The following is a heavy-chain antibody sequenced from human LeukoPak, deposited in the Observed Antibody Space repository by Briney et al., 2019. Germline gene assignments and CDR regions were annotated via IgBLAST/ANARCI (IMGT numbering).Heavy chain of an antibody. J-gene: IGHJ6*02. V-gene: IGHV5-51*01. CDR2: IYPGDSDT. CDR3: ARHMAGAVAGTSYYYGMDV. Sequence: GESLKISCKGSGYSFTSYWIGWVRQMPGKGLEWMGIIYPGDSDTRYSPSFQGQVTISADKSISTAYLQWSSLKASDTAMYYCARHMAGAVAGTSYYYGMDVWGQGTTVTVSS. D-gene: IGHD6-19*01. CDR1: GYSFTSYW.